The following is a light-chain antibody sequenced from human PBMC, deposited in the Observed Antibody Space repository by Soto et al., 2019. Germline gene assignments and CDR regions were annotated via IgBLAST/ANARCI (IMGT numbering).Light chain of an antibody. Sequence: QSVLTQPPSASGTPGQTVTISCSGGTSKIGSNTINWYQHLPGMAPKLLIYRNNQRPSGVPDRFSGSKSGNSASLAISRLQSEDEAEFYCRAWDDTLNGWVFGGGTKLNFL. CDR3: RAWDDTLNGWV. J-gene: IGLJ3*02. CDR2: RNN. V-gene: IGLV1-44*01. CDR1: TSKIGSNT.